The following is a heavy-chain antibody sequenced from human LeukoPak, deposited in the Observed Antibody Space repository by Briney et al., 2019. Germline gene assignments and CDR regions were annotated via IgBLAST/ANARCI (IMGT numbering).Heavy chain of an antibody. J-gene: IGHJ4*02. D-gene: IGHD3-22*01. CDR1: GGSISSGSYY. CDR2: IYTSGST. CDR3: ARVVRVAYYYDSSGYYYFDY. V-gene: IGHV4-61*02. Sequence: PSQTLSLTCTVSGGSISSGSYYWSWIRQPAGKGLEWIGRIYTSGSTNYNPSLKSRVTISVDASKNQFSLKLSSVTAADTAVYYCARVVRVAYYYDSSGYYYFDYWGQGTLVTVSS.